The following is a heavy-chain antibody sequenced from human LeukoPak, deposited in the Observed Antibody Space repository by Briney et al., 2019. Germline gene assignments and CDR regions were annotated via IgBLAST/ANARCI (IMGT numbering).Heavy chain of an antibody. D-gene: IGHD2-2*01. CDR1: GGSISSGDYY. Sequence: PSETLSLTCTVSGGSISSGDYYWSWIRQPPGKGLEWIGYIYYSGSTYYNPSLKSRVTISADTSKNQFSLKLSSVTAADTAVYYCAREGQGSTHFDYWGQGTLVTVSS. J-gene: IGHJ4*02. V-gene: IGHV4-30-4*08. CDR2: IYYSGST. CDR3: AREGQGSTHFDY.